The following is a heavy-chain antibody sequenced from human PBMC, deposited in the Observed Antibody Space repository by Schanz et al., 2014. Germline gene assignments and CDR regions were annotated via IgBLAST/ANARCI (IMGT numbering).Heavy chain of an antibody. V-gene: IGHV3-33*08. CDR2: IGYDGSEK. Sequence: ESVGGLVKPGGSLRLSCAASGLTFSDYYMSWIRQAPGKGLEWVANIGYDGSEKYYVDSVKGRFTISRDNSKDTLYLQMSGMTPEDTAVYYCARGIIAMVRGGDVGAFDIWGQGTMVTVSS. D-gene: IGHD3-10*01. CDR1: GLTFSDYY. CDR3: ARGIIAMVRGGDVGAFDI. J-gene: IGHJ3*02.